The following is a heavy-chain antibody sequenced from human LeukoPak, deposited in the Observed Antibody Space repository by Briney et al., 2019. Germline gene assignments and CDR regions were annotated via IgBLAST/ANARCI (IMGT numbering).Heavy chain of an antibody. CDR2: INPNSGGT. D-gene: IGHD6-13*01. CDR3: ARVSRLAAAVYYFDY. J-gene: IGHJ4*02. V-gene: IGHV1-2*04. CDR1: GYTFTGYY. Sequence: GASVKVSCKASGYTFTGYYMHWVRQAPGQGLEWMGWINPNSGGTNYAQKFQGWVTMTRDTSISTAYMELSRLRSDDTAVYYCARVSRLAAAVYYFDYWGQGTLVTVSS.